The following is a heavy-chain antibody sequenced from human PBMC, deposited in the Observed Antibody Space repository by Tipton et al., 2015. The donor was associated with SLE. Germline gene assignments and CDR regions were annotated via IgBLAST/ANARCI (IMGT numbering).Heavy chain of an antibody. V-gene: IGHV4-34*01. CDR1: GGSFSGYY. J-gene: IGHJ4*02. Sequence: TLSLTCAVYGGSFSGYYWSWIRQPPGKGLEWIGEINHSGSTNYNPSLKSRVTISVDTSKNHFSLKLSSVTAADTAVYYCVSGARGWFDYWGQGTLVTVSS. CDR2: INHSGST. CDR3: VSGARGWFDY.